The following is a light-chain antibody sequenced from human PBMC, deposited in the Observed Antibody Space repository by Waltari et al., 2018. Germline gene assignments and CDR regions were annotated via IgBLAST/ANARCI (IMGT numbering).Light chain of an antibody. V-gene: IGKV2-30*02. CDR2: KVS. CDR3: MQERHGGLP. J-gene: IGKJ1*01. CDR1: QSLVHTAGHTY. Sequence: DVVMTQCPVSLSVSLGQPAYISCRSSQSLVHTAGHTYLNWFPQRPGQSPRRLIYKVSNRESGVADRFRGSGSSNDFTLKIRMVEAEDVGMYCRMQERHGGLPFGQGSTVEV.